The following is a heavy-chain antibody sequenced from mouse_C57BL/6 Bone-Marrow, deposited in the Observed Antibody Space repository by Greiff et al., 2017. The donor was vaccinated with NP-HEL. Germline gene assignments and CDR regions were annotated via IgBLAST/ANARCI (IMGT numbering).Heavy chain of an antibody. CDR1: GFTFSSYG. CDR2: ISSGGSYT. CDR3: ARRREGAY. V-gene: IGHV5-6*02. J-gene: IGHJ3*01. Sequence: EVMLVESGGDLVKPGGSLKLSCAASGFTFSSYGMSWVRQTPDKRLEWVATISSGGSYTYYPDSVKGRFTISRDNAKNTLYLQMSSLKSEDTAMYYCARRREGAYWGQGTLVTVSA.